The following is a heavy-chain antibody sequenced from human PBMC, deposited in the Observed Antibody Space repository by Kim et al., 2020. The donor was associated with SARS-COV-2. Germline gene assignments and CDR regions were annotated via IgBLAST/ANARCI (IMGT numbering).Heavy chain of an antibody. CDR1: GGSISSYY. CDR3: AREDRAQGLNRWFDP. CDR2: IYYSGST. D-gene: IGHD1-26*01. Sequence: SETLSLTCTVSGGSISSYYWSWIRQPPGKGLEWIGYIYYSGSTNYNPSLKSRVTISVDTSKNQFSLKLSSVTAADTAVYYCAREDRAQGLNRWFDPWGQGTLVTVSS. J-gene: IGHJ5*02. V-gene: IGHV4-59*01.